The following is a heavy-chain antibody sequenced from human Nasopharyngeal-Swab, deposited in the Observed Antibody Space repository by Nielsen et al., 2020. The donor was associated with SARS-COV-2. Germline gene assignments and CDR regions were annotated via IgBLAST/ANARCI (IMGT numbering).Heavy chain of an antibody. CDR2: IWYDGSNK. J-gene: IGHJ1*01. Sequence: GGSLRLSCAASGFTFSSYGMHWVRQAPGKGLEWVAVIWYDGSNKYYADSVKGRFTISRDNSKNTLYLQMNSLRAEDTAVYYCARGLGWEPVSAEYFQHWGQGTLVTVSS. D-gene: IGHD1-14*01. V-gene: IGHV3-33*01. CDR1: GFTFSSYG. CDR3: ARGLGWEPVSAEYFQH.